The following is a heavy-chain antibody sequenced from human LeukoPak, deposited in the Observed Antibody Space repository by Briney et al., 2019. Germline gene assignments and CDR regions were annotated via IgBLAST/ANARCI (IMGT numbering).Heavy chain of an antibody. CDR2: MKEDGSVK. CDR1: GFPFSSYW. J-gene: IGHJ3*02. Sequence: GGSLRLSCVASGFPFSSYWMSWVCQAPGKGLEFVANMKEDGSVKNYVDSVKGRFTISRDNAENSVYLQMSSLRAEDTALYYCARDPGWSSFDIWGQGAMVTVSS. D-gene: IGHD2-15*01. CDR3: ARDPGWSSFDI. V-gene: IGHV3-7*01.